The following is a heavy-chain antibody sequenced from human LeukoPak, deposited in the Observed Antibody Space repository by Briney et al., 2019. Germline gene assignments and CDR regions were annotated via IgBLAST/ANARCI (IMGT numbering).Heavy chain of an antibody. V-gene: IGHV3-73*01. CDR3: TTGKTYYGSGPYYYYMDV. Sequence: GGSLKLSCAASGFAFSGSPMHWVRQASGKGLEWVGRIRTKANSYATSYAASVKGRFTISRDDSKNTAFLQMNSLKTEDTAVYYCTTGKTYYGSGPYYYYMDVWGNGTTVTVSS. J-gene: IGHJ6*03. D-gene: IGHD3-10*01. CDR2: IRTKANSYAT. CDR1: GFAFSGSP.